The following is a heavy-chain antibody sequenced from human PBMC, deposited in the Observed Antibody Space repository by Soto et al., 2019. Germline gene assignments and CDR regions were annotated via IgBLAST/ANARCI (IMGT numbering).Heavy chain of an antibody. V-gene: IGHV3-30-3*01. CDR2: ISYDGSNK. CDR3: ARDLKRLAPPYYYYGMDV. Sequence: PGGSLRLSCAASGFTFSSYAMHWVRQAPGKGLEWVAVISYDGSNKYYADSVKGRFTISRDNSKNTLYLQMNSLRAEDTAVYYCARDLKRLAPPYYYYGMDVWGQGTTVTVSS. J-gene: IGHJ6*02. CDR1: GFTFSSYA. D-gene: IGHD6-19*01.